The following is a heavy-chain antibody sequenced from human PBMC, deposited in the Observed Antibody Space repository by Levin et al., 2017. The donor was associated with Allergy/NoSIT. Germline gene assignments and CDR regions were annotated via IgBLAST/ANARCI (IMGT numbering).Heavy chain of an antibody. J-gene: IGHJ4*02. Sequence: GGSLRLSCAASGFTFSSYSMNWVRQAPGKGLEWVSSISSSSNTIYYADSVKGRFTISRDNAKNSLYLQMNSLRDEDTAVYYCARDGRTLAYGGGDCPDYWGQGTLVTVSS. CDR3: ARDGRTLAYGGGDCPDY. V-gene: IGHV3-48*02. CDR2: ISSSSNTI. CDR1: GFTFSSYS. D-gene: IGHD2-21*02.